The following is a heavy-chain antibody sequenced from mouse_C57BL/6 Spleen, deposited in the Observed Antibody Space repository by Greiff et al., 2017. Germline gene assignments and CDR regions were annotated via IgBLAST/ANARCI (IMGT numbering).Heavy chain of an antibody. CDR3: AKPFDGSSYWYCDV. CDR1: GFSLTSYG. D-gene: IGHD1-1*01. CDR2: IWGDGGT. V-gene: IGHV2-3*01. J-gene: IGHJ1*03. Sequence: QVQLQQSGPGLVAPSQSLSITCTVSGFSLTSYGVSWVRQTPGKGLEWLGVIWGDGGTTYHSALISSLSISKDNSKSQVVLNLNSRQTDDTATYYCAKPFDGSSYWYCDVWGTGTTVTVSS.